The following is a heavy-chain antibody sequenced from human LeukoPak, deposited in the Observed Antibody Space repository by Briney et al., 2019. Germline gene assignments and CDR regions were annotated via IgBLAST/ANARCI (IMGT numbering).Heavy chain of an antibody. CDR1: GYTFTSYG. Sequence: ASVKVSSKASGYTFTSYGISWVRQAPGQGLEWMGWISAYNGNTNYAQKLQGRVTMTTDTSTSTAYMELRSLRSDDTAVYYCARDRTRGNSGITMIVVVYLDYWGQGTLVTVSS. J-gene: IGHJ4*02. D-gene: IGHD3-22*01. CDR2: ISAYNGNT. V-gene: IGHV1-18*01. CDR3: ARDRTRGNSGITMIVVVYLDY.